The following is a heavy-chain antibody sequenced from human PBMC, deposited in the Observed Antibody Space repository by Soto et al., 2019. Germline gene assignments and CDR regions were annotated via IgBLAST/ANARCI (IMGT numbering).Heavy chain of an antibody. D-gene: IGHD2-8*01. Sequence: PSETLSLTCTVSGGSISSSSYYWGWIRQPPGKGLEWIGSIYYSGSTYYNPSLKSRVTISVDTSKNQSSLKLSSVTAADTAVYYCARHRAPITYCTNGVCYSSYFDYWGQGTLVTVSS. CDR3: ARHRAPITYCTNGVCYSSYFDY. J-gene: IGHJ4*02. CDR2: IYYSGST. CDR1: GGSISSSSYY. V-gene: IGHV4-39*01.